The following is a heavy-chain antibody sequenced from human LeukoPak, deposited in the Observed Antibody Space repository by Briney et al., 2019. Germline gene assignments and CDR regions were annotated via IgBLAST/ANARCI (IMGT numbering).Heavy chain of an antibody. J-gene: IGHJ4*02. CDR2: IWYDGSNE. V-gene: IGHV3-33*01. CDR3: AAGDPVSY. CDR1: GFTFSSYG. D-gene: IGHD4-17*01. Sequence: GGSLRLSCAASGFTFSSYGMNWVRQAPGKGLEWEAVIWYDGSNEYYVDSVKGRFTISRDNSKNTLYLQMNSLRVEDTAVYYCAAGDPVSYWGQGTLVSVSS.